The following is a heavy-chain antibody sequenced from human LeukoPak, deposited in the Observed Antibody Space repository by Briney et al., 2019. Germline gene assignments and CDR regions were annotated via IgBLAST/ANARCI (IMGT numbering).Heavy chain of an antibody. J-gene: IGHJ4*02. CDR3: ASGGYTSSWYSGYYYFDY. D-gene: IGHD6-13*01. CDR2: INTSGST. V-gene: IGHV4-61*02. Sequence: SETLSLTCTVSGGSISSGSYFWTWIRQPAGKGLEWLGRINTSGSTNYNPSLKSRVTISVDTSKNQFSLKLSSVTASDTAVFYCASGGYTSSWYSGYYYFDYWGQGTLVTVSS. CDR1: GGSISSGSYF.